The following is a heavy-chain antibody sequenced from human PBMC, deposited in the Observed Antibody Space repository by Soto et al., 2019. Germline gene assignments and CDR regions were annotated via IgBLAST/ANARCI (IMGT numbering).Heavy chain of an antibody. J-gene: IGHJ4*02. V-gene: IGHV4-4*02. CDR3: AVLLWFGEPQRDY. Sequence: QVQLQESGPGLVKPSGTLSLTCAVSGGSISSSNWWSWVRQPPGKGLEWIGEIYHSGSTNYNPSLQSRVTISVDKSKNQFSLKLSSVTAADTAVYYCAVLLWFGEPQRDYWGQGTLVTVSS. CDR2: IYHSGST. CDR1: GGSISSSNW. D-gene: IGHD3-10*01.